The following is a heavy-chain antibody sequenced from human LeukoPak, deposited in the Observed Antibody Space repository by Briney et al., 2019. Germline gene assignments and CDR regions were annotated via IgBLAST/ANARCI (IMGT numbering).Heavy chain of an antibody. D-gene: IGHD5-12*01. J-gene: IGHJ6*03. CDR2: ISGSGGST. V-gene: IGHV3-23*01. CDR3: AKGGGYEAQYYYYYLDV. CDR1: GVTFSSYA. Sequence: GGSLRLSCAASGVTFSSYAMSWVRQAPGKGLEWVSAISGSGGSTYYADSVKGRFTVSRDNSKNTLYLQMKSLRAEDTAVYYCAKGGGYEAQYYYYYLDVWGKGTTVTISS.